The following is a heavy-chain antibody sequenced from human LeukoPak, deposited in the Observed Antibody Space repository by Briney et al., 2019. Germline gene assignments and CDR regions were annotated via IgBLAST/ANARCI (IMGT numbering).Heavy chain of an antibody. J-gene: IGHJ4*02. V-gene: IGHV4-59*08. CDR1: GGSISSYY. Sequence: PSETLSLTCTVSGGSISSYYWSWIRQPPGKGLEWIGYIYYSGSTNYNPSFKSRVTISVDTSKNQFSLKLSSVTAADTAVYYCARSLDYGDPHDYWGQGTLVTVSS. D-gene: IGHD4-17*01. CDR3: ARSLDYGDPHDY. CDR2: IYYSGST.